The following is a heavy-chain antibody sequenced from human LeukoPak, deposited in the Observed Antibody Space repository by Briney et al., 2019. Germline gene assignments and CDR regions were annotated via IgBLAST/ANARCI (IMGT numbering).Heavy chain of an antibody. V-gene: IGHV3-30*04. J-gene: IGHJ5*02. Sequence: GRSLRLSCAASGFTFSNHAMHWVRQAPGKGLEWVAVISYDGSNKYYADSVKGRFTISRDNSKNRLYLQMNSLRTEDTAAYYCARDGAPLWYDSSGYYNWFDPWGQGTLVTVSS. D-gene: IGHD3-22*01. CDR1: GFTFSNHA. CDR3: ARDGAPLWYDSSGYYNWFDP. CDR2: ISYDGSNK.